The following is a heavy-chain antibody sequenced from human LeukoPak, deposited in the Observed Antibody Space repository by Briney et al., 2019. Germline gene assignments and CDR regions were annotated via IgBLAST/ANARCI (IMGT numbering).Heavy chain of an antibody. V-gene: IGHV1-46*01. J-gene: IGHJ5*02. CDR1: GYTFINYY. Sequence: ASVKVSCKASGYTFINYYMHWVRQAPGQGLEWMGRINPSGTSTNYAQKFQGRVTMTRDTSTSTVYMELTSLRSEDTAVYYCTRGHVSRRYYDSSGYLDWFDPWGQGTLVTVSS. CDR2: INPSGTST. D-gene: IGHD3-22*01. CDR3: TRGHVSRRYYDSSGYLDWFDP.